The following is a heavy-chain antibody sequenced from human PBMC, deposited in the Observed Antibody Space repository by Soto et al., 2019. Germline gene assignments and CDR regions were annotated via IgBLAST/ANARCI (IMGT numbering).Heavy chain of an antibody. CDR1: GGTFSSYA. D-gene: IGHD1-26*01. CDR3: ARERRPGIVGATHFDY. CDR2: IIPIFGTA. V-gene: IGHV1-69*13. Sequence: SVKVSCKASGGTFSSYAISWVRQAPGQGLEWMGGIIPIFGTANYAQKFQGRVTITADESTSTAYMELSSLRSEDTAVYYCARERRPGIVGATHFDYWGQGTLVTVSS. J-gene: IGHJ4*02.